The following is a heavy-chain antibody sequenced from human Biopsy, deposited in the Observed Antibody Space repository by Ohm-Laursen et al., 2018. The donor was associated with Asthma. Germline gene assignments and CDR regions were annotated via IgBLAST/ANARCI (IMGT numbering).Heavy chain of an antibody. D-gene: IGHD3-10*01. CDR2: IDQSGYT. J-gene: IGHJ4*02. CDR3: ARDRGDSKFDY. Sequence: SETLSLTCIVYGGYLTGHYWNWIRQPPGKGLEWIGEIDQSGYTNYNPSLKSRVTISVDTSKNQLSLNLTSVIAADTAVYYCARDRGDSKFDYWGQGTLVTVSS. CDR1: GGYLTGHY. V-gene: IGHV4-34*01.